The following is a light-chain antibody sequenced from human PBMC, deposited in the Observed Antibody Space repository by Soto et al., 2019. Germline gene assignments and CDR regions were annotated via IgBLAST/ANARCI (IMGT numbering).Light chain of an antibody. CDR1: NSNVGNNT. V-gene: IGLV1-44*01. CDR3: SAWDDSLNGGL. CDR2: SNN. Sequence: QSVLTQSPSASGTPGQRVTISCSGSNSNVGNNTVNWYQQLPGTAPKLLIESNNERPSGVPDRFSGSKSATSASLAISGLQSEDEADYYCSAWDDSLNGGLFGGGTQLTVL. J-gene: IGLJ3*02.